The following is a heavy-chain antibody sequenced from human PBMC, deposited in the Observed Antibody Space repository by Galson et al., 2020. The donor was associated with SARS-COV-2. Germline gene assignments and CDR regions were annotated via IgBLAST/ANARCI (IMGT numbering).Heavy chain of an antibody. D-gene: IGHD3-10*01. J-gene: IGHJ5*02. CDR2: VSSGGDEK. CDR3: AKDPGTFGWYDP. Sequence: GESLKISCTTSGFRFNAYDMHWVRQAPGKGPEWVSSVSSGGDEKHYAESVKGRFIISRDNSKDMVFLEMNRLKVDDTAVYYCAKDPGTFGWYDPWGQGTLVTVSS. CDR1: GFRFNAYD. V-gene: IGHV3-23*01.